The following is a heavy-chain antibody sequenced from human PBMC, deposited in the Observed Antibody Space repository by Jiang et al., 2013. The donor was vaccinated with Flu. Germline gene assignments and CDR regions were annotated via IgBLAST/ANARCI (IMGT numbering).Heavy chain of an antibody. CDR1: GYSFTSYW. V-gene: IGHV5-10-1*01. Sequence: GAEVKKPGESLRISCKGSGYSFTSYWISWVRQMPGKGLEWMGRIDPSDSYTNYSPSFQGHVTISADKSISTAYLQWSSLKASDTAMYYCASLRFLEWLRPYGMDVWGQGTTVTVSS. J-gene: IGHJ6*02. D-gene: IGHD3-3*01. CDR3: ASLRFLEWLRPYGMDV. CDR2: IDPSDSYT.